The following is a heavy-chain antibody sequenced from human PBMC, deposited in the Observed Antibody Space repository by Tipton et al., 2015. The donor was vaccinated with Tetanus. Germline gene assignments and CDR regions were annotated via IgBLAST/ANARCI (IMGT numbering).Heavy chain of an antibody. CDR1: GASFSDYY. CDR2: INHSGNT. CDR3: AREPAATGTSLFDY. J-gene: IGHJ4*02. V-gene: IGHV4-34*01. D-gene: IGHD6-13*01. Sequence: LRLSCAVYGASFSDYYWSWIRQAPGKGLEWIGEINHSGNTNHNPSLKSRVTLSVDTSKNQFSLRLGSVTAADTAMYYCAREPAATGTSLFDYWGQGALVTVSS.